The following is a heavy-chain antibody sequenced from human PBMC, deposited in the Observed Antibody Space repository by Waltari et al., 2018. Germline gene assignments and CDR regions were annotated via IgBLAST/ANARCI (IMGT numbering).Heavy chain of an antibody. D-gene: IGHD2-15*01. CDR1: GFSFSDNF. CDR2: TYTVGTT. Sequence: EVEVVESGGGLMQPGGSLILSCAASGFSFSDNFISWFRQAPGKGLEWVSITYTVGTTYFAESVKCRFSISRDNSRNTVYLQMNSRRVEDTAVYFCARVAGTALHRYYHYYMDLWGKGTTVTVSS. J-gene: IGHJ6*03. CDR3: ARVAGTALHRYYHYYMDL. V-gene: IGHV3-53*01.